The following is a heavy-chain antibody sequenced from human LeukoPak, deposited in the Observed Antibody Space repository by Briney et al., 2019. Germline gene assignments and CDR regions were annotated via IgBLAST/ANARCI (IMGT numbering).Heavy chain of an antibody. CDR2: IYYSGST. J-gene: IGHJ4*02. CDR1: GGSISSYY. D-gene: IGHD3-22*01. Sequence: SETLSLTCTVSGGSISSYYWSWIRQPPGKGLEWIGYIYYSGSTNYNPSLKSRVTISVDTSKNQFSLKLSSVTAADTAVYYCARSTYYYDSSGYYRVYYFDYWGQGTLVTVSS. CDR3: ARSTYYYDSSGYYRVYYFDY. V-gene: IGHV4-59*08.